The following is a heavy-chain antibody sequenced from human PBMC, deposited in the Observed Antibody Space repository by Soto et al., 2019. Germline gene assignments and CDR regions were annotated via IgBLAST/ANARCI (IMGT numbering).Heavy chain of an antibody. CDR2: INGNADNS. CDR1: GFSFVSYW. J-gene: IGHJ2*01. D-gene: IGHD2-2*03. Sequence: EVQLAESGGGLVLTGGSLRLSCAASGFSFVSYWMHWVRQVPGEGLAWVSRINGNADNSDYADSVKGRFTISRDNAMNRLYLQMNSLRAEDTAVYYCARRPSGMDIVVVRYFDLWGRGTQVTVSS. V-gene: IGHV3-74*01. CDR3: ARRPSGMDIVVVRYFDL.